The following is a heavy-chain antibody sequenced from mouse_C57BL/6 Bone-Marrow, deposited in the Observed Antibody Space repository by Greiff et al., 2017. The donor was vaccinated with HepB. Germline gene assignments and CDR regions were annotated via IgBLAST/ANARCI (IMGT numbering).Heavy chain of an antibody. J-gene: IGHJ1*03. Sequence: QVQLQQPGAELVRPGSSVKLSCKASGYTFTSYWMHWVKQRPIQGLEWIGNIDPSDSETHYNQKFKDKATLTVDKSSSTAYMQLSSLTSEDSAVYYCARDPPTYNSNWYFDVWGTGTTVTVSS. CDR1: GYTFTSYW. V-gene: IGHV1-52*01. D-gene: IGHD5-5*01. CDR2: IDPSDSET. CDR3: ARDPPTYNSNWYFDV.